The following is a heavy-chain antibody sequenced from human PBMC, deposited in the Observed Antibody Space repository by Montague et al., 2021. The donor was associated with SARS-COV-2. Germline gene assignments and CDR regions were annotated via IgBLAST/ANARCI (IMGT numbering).Heavy chain of an antibody. D-gene: IGHD5-18*01. V-gene: IGHV4-31*03. CDR1: GGSISSGGYS. CDR3: AREGGSIQLWLRGDDAFNI. J-gene: IGHJ3*02. CDR2: VYYSGST. Sequence: TLSLTCTVSGGSISSGGYSWTWIRQHPGKGLEWIGYVYYSGSTYYNPSLKSRITISVDTSKNQFSLKLSSVTAADTAVYYCAREGGSIQLWLRGDDAFNIWGQGTVVTVSS.